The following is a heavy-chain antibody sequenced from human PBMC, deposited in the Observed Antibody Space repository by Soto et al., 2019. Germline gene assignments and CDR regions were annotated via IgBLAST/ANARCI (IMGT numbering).Heavy chain of an antibody. D-gene: IGHD3-10*01. CDR3: ARTGATTVRGVASGYMDV. Sequence: GGSLRLSCAASGFTFSDYYMSWIRQAPGKGLEWVSYISSSGSTIYYADSVKGRFTISRDNAKNSLYLQMNSLRAEDTAVYYCARTGATTVRGVASGYMDVWGKGTTVTVSS. J-gene: IGHJ6*03. CDR1: GFTFSDYY. V-gene: IGHV3-11*01. CDR2: ISSSGSTI.